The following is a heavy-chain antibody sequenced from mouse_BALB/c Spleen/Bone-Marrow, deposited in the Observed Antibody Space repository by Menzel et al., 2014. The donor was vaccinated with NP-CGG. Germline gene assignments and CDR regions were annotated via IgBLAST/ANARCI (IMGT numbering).Heavy chain of an antibody. D-gene: IGHD2-10*02. J-gene: IGHJ2*01. CDR3: AYGSPVFYFDY. CDR2: IHPSDSET. Sequence: QVQLQQSGAELVRPGASVKLSCKASGYSFTSYWLNWVKQGPGQGLEWIGMIHPSDSETRLNQKFKDKATLTVDKSSSTAYMQLNSPTSADSAVYYCAYGSPVFYFDYWGQGTTLTVSS. CDR1: GYSFTSYW. V-gene: IGHV1-74*01.